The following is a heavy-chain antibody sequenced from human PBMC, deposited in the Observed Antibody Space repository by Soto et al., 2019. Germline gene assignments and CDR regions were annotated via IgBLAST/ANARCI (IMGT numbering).Heavy chain of an antibody. D-gene: IGHD5-12*01. V-gene: IGHV3-9*01. Sequence: GGSLRLSCEASGLNFVDYAMHWVRQAPGKGLQWVSGISWNGNTIAYADSVKGRFIISRDNAKNSLFLQMNSLRPDDTAFYYCAKTPGGMATTYFGYWGQGTLVTVSS. CDR1: GLNFVDYA. CDR3: AKTPGGMATTYFGY. CDR2: ISWNGNTI. J-gene: IGHJ4*02.